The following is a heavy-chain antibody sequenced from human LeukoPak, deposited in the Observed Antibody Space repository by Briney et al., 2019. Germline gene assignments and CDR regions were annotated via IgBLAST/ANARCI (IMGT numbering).Heavy chain of an antibody. V-gene: IGHV1-2*02. J-gene: IGHJ4*02. CDR3: ARAPNPYYYDSSGYNDH. CDR2: INPNSGGT. D-gene: IGHD3-22*01. Sequence: ASVKVSCKASGYTFTGYYMHWVRQAPGQGLEWMGWINPNSGGTNYAQKFQDRVTMTWDTSISTAYMELSRLRSDDTAVYYCARAPNPYYYDSSGYNDHWGQGTLVTVSS. CDR1: GYTFTGYY.